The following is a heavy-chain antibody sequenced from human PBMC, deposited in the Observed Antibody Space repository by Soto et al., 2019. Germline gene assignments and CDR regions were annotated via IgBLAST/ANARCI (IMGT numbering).Heavy chain of an antibody. D-gene: IGHD1-26*01. CDR3: ARARSTFSAFDI. CDR2: IYHSGST. V-gene: IGHV4-30-2*01. CDR1: GGSISSGGYS. Sequence: SETLSLTGAVSGGSISSGGYSWSWIRQPPGKGLEWIGYIYHSGSTYYNPSLKSRVTISVDRSKNQFSLKLSSVTAADTAVYYCARARSTFSAFDIWGQGTMVTVSS. J-gene: IGHJ3*02.